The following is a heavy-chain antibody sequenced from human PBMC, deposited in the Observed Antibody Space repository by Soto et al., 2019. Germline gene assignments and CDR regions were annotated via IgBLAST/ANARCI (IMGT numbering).Heavy chain of an antibody. J-gene: IGHJ5*02. CDR2: ISSSSSTI. CDR1: GFTFSSYS. Sequence: EVQQVESGGGLVQPGGSLRLSCAASGFTFSSYSMNWVRQAPGKGLEWVSYISSSSSTIYYADSVKGRFTISIDNAKNSLYLQMKSLRDEYTAVYYCAREGCSLNCFDPWGQGTLVTVSS. CDR3: AREGCSLNCFDP. D-gene: IGHD2-15*01. V-gene: IGHV3-48*02.